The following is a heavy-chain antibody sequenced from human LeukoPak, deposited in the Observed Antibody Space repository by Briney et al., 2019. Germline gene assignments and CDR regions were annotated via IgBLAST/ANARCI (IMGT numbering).Heavy chain of an antibody. V-gene: IGHV3-48*03. D-gene: IGHD6-13*01. CDR2: ISSSGSTI. CDR3: ARVAGRHYYYGMDV. J-gene: IGHJ6*02. Sequence: GGSLRLSCAASGFTFRSYEMNWVRQAPGKGLEWVSYISSSGSTIYYAESVKGRFTISRDNAKNSLYLQMNSLRAEDTAVYYCARVAGRHYYYGMDVWGQGTTVTVSS. CDR1: GFTFRSYE.